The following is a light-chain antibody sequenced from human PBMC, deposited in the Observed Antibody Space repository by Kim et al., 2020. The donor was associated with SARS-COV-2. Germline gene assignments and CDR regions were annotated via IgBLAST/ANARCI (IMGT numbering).Light chain of an antibody. J-gene: IGLJ2*01. CDR3: QVWDSSSDHPL. CDR1: NIGSKS. CDR2: YNN. Sequence: SYELTQPPSVSVAPGKTARITCGGNNIGSKSVHWYQQRPGQAPVLVIYYNNDWPSGIPERFSGSNSGNTATLTISRVEAGDEADYYCQVWDSSSDHPLFGGGTQLTVL. V-gene: IGLV3-21*04.